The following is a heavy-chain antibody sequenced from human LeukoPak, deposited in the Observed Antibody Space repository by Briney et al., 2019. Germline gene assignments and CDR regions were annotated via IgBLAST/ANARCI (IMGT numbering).Heavy chain of an antibody. D-gene: IGHD6-13*01. Sequence: GGSLILSCAASGFTFSSYAMHWVRQAPGKGLEWVAVISYDGSNKYYADSVKGRFTISRDNSKNTLYLQMNSLRAEDTAVCYCARDIAAAGIPFDYWGQGTLVTVSS. CDR1: GFTFSSYA. V-gene: IGHV3-30*04. CDR3: ARDIAAAGIPFDY. CDR2: ISYDGSNK. J-gene: IGHJ4*02.